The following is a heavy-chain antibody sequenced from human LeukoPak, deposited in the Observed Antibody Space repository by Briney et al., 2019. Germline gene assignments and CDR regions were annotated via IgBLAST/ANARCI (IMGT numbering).Heavy chain of an antibody. CDR2: IRYDGSNE. CDR3: AKDRPRCSTTTCYSYFDY. J-gene: IGHJ4*02. V-gene: IGHV3-30*02. Sequence: GGSLRLSCAASGFTFSSYGIHWVRQARGKGLEWVAFIRYDGSNENYADSVKGRFTTSRDDSTNMVSLQMNSLRAEDTAVYYCAKDRPRCSTTTCYSYFDYWGQGTLVTVSS. D-gene: IGHD2-2*01. CDR1: GFTFSSYG.